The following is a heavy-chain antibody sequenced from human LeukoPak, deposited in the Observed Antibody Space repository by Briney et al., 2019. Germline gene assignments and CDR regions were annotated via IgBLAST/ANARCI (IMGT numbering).Heavy chain of an antibody. J-gene: IGHJ6*03. CDR2: IYYSGST. CDR3: ARLNGEQLATVNNRYHYIAV. V-gene: IGHV4-59*08. Sequence: SETLSLTCTVSGGSITGYYWSWIRQPPGKGLEWIGYIYYSGSTNYDPSLKSRVTMSVDTPKNQFSLKLSSVTAADTAVYYCARLNGEQLATVNNRYHYIAVWGKGTAVTVSS. CDR1: GGSITGYY. D-gene: IGHD6-6*01.